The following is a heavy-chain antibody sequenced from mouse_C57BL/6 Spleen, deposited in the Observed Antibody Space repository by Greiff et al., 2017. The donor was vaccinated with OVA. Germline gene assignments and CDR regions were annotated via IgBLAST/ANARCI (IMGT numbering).Heavy chain of an antibody. D-gene: IGHD1-2*01. CDR2: IWSDGST. V-gene: IGHV2-6-1*01. CDR3: ARHNQAYGNVDY. CDR1: GFSLTSYG. Sequence: QVQLKESGPGLVAPSQSLSITCTVSGFSLTSYGVHWVRQPPGKGLEWLVVIWSDGSTTYYSALNSSLSISKDNSKSQVFLKMNSLQTDDTAMYDFARHNQAYGNVDYWGQGTTLTVSS. J-gene: IGHJ2*01.